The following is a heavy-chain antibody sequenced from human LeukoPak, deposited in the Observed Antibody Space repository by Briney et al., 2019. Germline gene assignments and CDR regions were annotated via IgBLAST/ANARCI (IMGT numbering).Heavy chain of an antibody. CDR2: INPNSVDT. Sequence: ASVKVSCKASGYTFTGYYMHWVPQAPGQGLEWMGWINPNSVDTNYAEKFQGRVTMTRDTSISTVYMELSRLRSDDTAVYFCARAPYFDSSGYDYWGQGTLVTVSS. V-gene: IGHV1-2*02. D-gene: IGHD3-22*01. CDR3: ARAPYFDSSGYDY. CDR1: GYTFTGYY. J-gene: IGHJ4*02.